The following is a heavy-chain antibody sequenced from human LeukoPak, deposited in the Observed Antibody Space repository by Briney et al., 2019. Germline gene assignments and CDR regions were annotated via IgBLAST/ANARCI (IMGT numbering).Heavy chain of an antibody. CDR1: GGTFSDYA. CDR3: ARTGAGSRTRTPSES. D-gene: IGHD3-10*01. CDR2: IIPIFGAA. J-gene: IGHJ4*02. V-gene: IGHV1-69*01. Sequence: SVKVSCKASGGTFSDYAITWVRQAPGQGLEWMGGIIPIFGAANYAQKFQDRVTITADESTSTAYMELTSLRSEDTAVYYCARTGAGSRTRTPSESRGQGTLVTVSS.